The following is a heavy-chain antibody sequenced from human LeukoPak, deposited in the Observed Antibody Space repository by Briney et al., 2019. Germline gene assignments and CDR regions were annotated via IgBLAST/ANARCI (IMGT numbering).Heavy chain of an antibody. Sequence: SETLSLTCTVSGGSISGYYWVWIRQPPGKGLEWIGYIYYSGNTSYNPSLKSRVTISVDRSKNQFSLKLSSVTAADTAVYYCARDHPYADYWGQGTLVTVSS. D-gene: IGHD4-17*01. V-gene: IGHV4-59*12. J-gene: IGHJ4*02. CDR1: GGSISGYY. CDR3: ARDHPYADY. CDR2: IYYSGNT.